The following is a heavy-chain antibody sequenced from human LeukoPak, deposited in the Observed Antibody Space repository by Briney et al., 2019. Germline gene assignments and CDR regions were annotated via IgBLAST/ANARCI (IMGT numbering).Heavy chain of an antibody. CDR2: FYTNGNT. CDR3: ARVSTPGYYYFHYMDV. D-gene: IGHD5/OR15-5a*01. J-gene: IGHJ6*03. CDR1: GDTISSYF. V-gene: IGHV4-4*07. Sequence: SETLSLTCTVSGDTISSYFWSWIRQPAGKGLEWIGHFYTNGNTNYNPSLRSRLTMSVDTSKNQFSLKLSSVTAADTAVYYCARVSTPGYYYFHYMDVWGKGTTVIVSS.